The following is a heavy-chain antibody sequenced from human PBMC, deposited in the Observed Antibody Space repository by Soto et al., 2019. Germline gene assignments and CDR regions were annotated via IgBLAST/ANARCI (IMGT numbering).Heavy chain of an antibody. CDR2: INPNSGGT. V-gene: IGHV1-2*02. CDR3: ARNMVRGEGNWFDP. J-gene: IGHJ5*02. Sequence: GASVKVSCKASGYTFTGYYMHWLRQAPGQGLEWMGWINPNSGGTNYAQKFQGRVTMTRDTSISTAYMELSRLRSDDTAVYYCARNMVRGEGNWFDPWGQGTLVTVSS. CDR1: GYTFTGYY. D-gene: IGHD3-10*01.